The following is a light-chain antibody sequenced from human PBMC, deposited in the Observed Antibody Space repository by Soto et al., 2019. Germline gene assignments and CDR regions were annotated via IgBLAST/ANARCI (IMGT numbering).Light chain of an antibody. Sequence: EIVLTQSPGTLSLSPGERATLSCRASQSVSSSYLAWYQLKPGQAPRLLIYGASSMATGIPDRFSGSGSGTDFTLTISRLEPEDFAVYYCQQYGSSPYTFGQGTKLEIK. CDR2: GAS. J-gene: IGKJ2*01. V-gene: IGKV3-20*01. CDR1: QSVSSSY. CDR3: QQYGSSPYT.